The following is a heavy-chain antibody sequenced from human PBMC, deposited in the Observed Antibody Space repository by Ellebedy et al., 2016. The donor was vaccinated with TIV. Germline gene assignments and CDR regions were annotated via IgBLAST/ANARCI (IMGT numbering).Heavy chain of an antibody. J-gene: IGHJ4*02. CDR2: IKEDGSEK. Sequence: GESLKISXAASGFSFSSCWMSWVRQAPGKGLEWVANIKEDGSEKHHVDSVKGRFTISRDNAKNSLYLQMNSLRAEDTAVYYCVRGSAWSTDDHWGQGTLVTVSS. D-gene: IGHD6-19*01. CDR1: GFSFSSCW. V-gene: IGHV3-7*01. CDR3: VRGSAWSTDDH.